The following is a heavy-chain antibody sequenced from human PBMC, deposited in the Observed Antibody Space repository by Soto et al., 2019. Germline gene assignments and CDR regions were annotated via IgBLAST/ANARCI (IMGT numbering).Heavy chain of an antibody. V-gene: IGHV4-34*01. D-gene: IGHD3-22*01. CDR1: GGSFSGYY. CDR3: ARGQRIGVITTWFDY. J-gene: IGHJ4*02. Sequence: SETLSLTCAVYGGSFSGYYWSWIRQPPGKGLEWIGEINHSGSTNYNPSLKSRVTISVDTSKNQFSLKLSSVTTADTAAYYCARGQRIGVITTWFDYWGQGTLVTVSS. CDR2: INHSGST.